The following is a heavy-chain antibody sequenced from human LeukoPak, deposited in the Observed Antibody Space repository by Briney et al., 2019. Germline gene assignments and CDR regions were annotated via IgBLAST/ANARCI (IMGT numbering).Heavy chain of an antibody. J-gene: IGHJ3*02. V-gene: IGHV1-2*02. CDR1: GYTFTGYY. CDR3: ASALIVVVPDDAFDI. D-gene: IGHD2-2*01. CDR2: INPNSGGT. Sequence: SVKVSYKASGYTFTGYYMHWVRQAPGQGLEWMEWINPNSGGTNYAQKFQGRVTMTRDTSISTAYMKLSRLRSDDTAVYYCASALIVVVPDDAFDIWGQGTMVTVSS.